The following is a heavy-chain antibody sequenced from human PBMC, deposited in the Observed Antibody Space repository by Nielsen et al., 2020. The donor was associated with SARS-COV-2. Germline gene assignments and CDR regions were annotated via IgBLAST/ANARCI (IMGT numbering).Heavy chain of an antibody. J-gene: IGHJ4*02. CDR3: ARAGLFSSGSYFDY. CDR2: IKQDGSEK. D-gene: IGHD6-19*01. Sequence: GESLKISCAASGFTFSSYWMSWVRQAPGKGLEWVANIKQDGSEKYYVDSVKGRFTISRDNAKNSLYLQMNSLRAEDTAVYYCARAGLFSSGSYFDYWCQGTLVTVSS. V-gene: IGHV3-7*01. CDR1: GFTFSSYW.